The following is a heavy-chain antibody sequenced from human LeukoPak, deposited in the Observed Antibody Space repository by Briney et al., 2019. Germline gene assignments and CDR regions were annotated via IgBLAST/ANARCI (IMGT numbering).Heavy chain of an antibody. CDR3: AREEWLSRNKLFDY. J-gene: IGHJ4*02. Sequence: ASVKVSCKASGYTFTGYYMHWVRQAPGQGLEWMGRINPNSGGTNYAQKFQGRVTMTRDTSTSTAYMELSRLRSDDTAVYYCAREEWLSRNKLFDYWGQGTLVTVSS. CDR1: GYTFTGYY. V-gene: IGHV1-2*06. CDR2: INPNSGGT. D-gene: IGHD6-19*01.